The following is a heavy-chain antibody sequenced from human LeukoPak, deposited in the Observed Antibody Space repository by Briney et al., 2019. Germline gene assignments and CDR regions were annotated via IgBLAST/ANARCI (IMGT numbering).Heavy chain of an antibody. D-gene: IGHD6-25*01. J-gene: IGHJ6*02. CDR2: ISYDGRNK. V-gene: IGHV3-30*04. CDR1: GFTFSSYA. Sequence: GGSLRLSCAASGFTFSSYAMHWVRQAPGKGLEWVAVISYDGRNKYYADSVKGRFTISRDNSKNTLYLQMNSLRAEDTAVYYCARDPADYYYYYGMDVWGQGTTVTVSS. CDR3: ARDPADYYYYYGMDV.